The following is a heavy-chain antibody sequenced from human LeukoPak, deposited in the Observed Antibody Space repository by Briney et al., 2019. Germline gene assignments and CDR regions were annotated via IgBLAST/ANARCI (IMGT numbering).Heavy chain of an antibody. CDR2: ISADNGNT. CDR3: ARLSYYYDNSGYYWFGP. J-gene: IGHJ5*02. Sequence: ASVKVSCKASGYTFIRYGISWVRQAPGQGLEWMGWISADNGNTKYAQKFQGRVTMTRGRSTSTVYMEMRSLRLDDTAVYYCARLSYYYDNSGYYWFGPWGQGTLVTVSS. D-gene: IGHD3-22*01. V-gene: IGHV1-18*01. CDR1: GYTFIRYG.